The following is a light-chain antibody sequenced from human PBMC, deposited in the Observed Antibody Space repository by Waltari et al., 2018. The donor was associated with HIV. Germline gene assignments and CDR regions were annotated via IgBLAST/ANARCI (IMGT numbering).Light chain of an antibody. Sequence: EIVLTQSPGTLSLSPGERATLSCRASQSVSRSHLAWYQQTPGQAPRLLIYGASSRATGTPDRFSGSGSGTDFTLTINRLEPEDFAVYYCQQYDGSSTFGGGTKVEIK. CDR3: QQYDGSST. J-gene: IGKJ4*01. CDR1: QSVSRSH. CDR2: GAS. V-gene: IGKV3-20*01.